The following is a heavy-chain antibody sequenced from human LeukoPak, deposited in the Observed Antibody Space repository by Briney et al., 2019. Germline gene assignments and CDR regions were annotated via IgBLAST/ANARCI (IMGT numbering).Heavy chain of an antibody. CDR3: ARVHMVYYGSGSYFDY. V-gene: IGHV1-18*01. Sequence: ASVKVSCKASGYTFTSYAMNWVRQAPGQGLEWMGWISAYNGNTNYAQKLQGRVTMITDTSTSTAYMELRSLRSDDTAVYYCARVHMVYYGSGSYFDYWGQGTLVTVSS. D-gene: IGHD3-10*01. CDR1: GYTFTSYA. CDR2: ISAYNGNT. J-gene: IGHJ4*02.